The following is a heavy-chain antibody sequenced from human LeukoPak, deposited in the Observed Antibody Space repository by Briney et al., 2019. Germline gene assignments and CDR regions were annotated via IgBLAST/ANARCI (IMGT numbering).Heavy chain of an antibody. J-gene: IGHJ4*02. CDR2: IHYDGSNK. CDR1: GFTFSSYG. V-gene: IGHV3-30*02. D-gene: IGHD3-10*01. CDR3: AKDPIRGVRPYYFSS. Sequence: PGGSLRLSCAASGFTFSSYGMQWVRQAPGKGLEWVAFIHYDGSNKYYANPVKGRFTISRDNSKNTLYLHMNSLRAEDTAVYYCAKDPIRGVRPYYFSSWGQGTLVTVSS.